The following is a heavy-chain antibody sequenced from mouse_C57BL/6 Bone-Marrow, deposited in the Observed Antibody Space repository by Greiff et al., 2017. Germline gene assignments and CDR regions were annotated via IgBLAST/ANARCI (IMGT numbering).Heavy chain of an antibody. CDR1: GFNIKDDY. CDR2: IDPENGDT. V-gene: IGHV14-4*01. Sequence: DVKLVESGAELVRPGASVKLSCTASGFNIKDDYMHWVKQRPEQGLEWIGWIDPENGDTEYASKFQGKATITADTSSNTAYLQLSSLTSEDTAVYYCTTLLRFYAMDYWGQGTSVTVSS. D-gene: IGHD1-1*01. CDR3: TTLLRFYAMDY. J-gene: IGHJ4*01.